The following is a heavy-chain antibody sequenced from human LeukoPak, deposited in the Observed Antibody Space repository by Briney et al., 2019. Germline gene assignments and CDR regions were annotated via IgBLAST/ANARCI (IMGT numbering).Heavy chain of an antibody. V-gene: IGHV4-34*01. CDR3: ARGIYYDSSGYRVLDAFDI. CDR1: GGSFSGYY. CDR2: INHSGST. D-gene: IGHD3-22*01. J-gene: IGHJ3*02. Sequence: KASETLSLTCAVYGGSFSGYYWSWIRQPPGKGLEWIGEINHSGSTNYNPSLKSRVTISVDTSKNQFSLKLSSVTAADTAVYYCARGIYYDSSGYRVLDAFDIWGQGTMVTVSS.